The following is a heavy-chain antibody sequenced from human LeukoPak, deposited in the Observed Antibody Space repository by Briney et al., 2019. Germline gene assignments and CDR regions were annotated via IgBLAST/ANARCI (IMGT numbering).Heavy chain of an antibody. CDR1: GYTFISYG. CDR2: ISAYNGDT. Sequence: GASVKVSCKASGYTFISYGLSWVRQAPGQGLEWMGWISAYNGDTNYAQRLQGRVTMTTGTSTTTAYMELRSLRSDDTAVYYCARELYYYDSSGSRYSFDYWGQGTLVTVSS. CDR3: ARELYYYDSSGSRYSFDY. D-gene: IGHD3-22*01. J-gene: IGHJ4*02. V-gene: IGHV1-18*04.